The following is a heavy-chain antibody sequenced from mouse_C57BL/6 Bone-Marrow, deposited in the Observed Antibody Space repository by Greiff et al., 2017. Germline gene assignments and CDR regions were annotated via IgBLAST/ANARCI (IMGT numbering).Heavy chain of an antibody. V-gene: IGHV1-64*01. CDR2: IHPNSGST. J-gene: IGHJ3*01. CDR3: ARRWLLPWFAY. Sequence: QVQLKQPGAELVKPGASVKLSCKASGYTFTSYWMHWVKQRPGHGLEWIGMIHPNSGSTNYNEKFKSKATLTVDKSSSTAYMQLSSLTSEDSAVYYCARRWLLPWFAYWGQGTLVTVSA. CDR1: GYTFTSYW. D-gene: IGHD2-3*01.